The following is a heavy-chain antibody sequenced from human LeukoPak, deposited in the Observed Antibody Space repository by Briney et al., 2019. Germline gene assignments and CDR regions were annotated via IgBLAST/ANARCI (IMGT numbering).Heavy chain of an antibody. CDR1: GGTFSSYA. V-gene: IGHV1-69*04. CDR2: IIPILGIA. D-gene: IGHD2-2*01. Sequence: ASVKVSCKASGGTFSSYAISWVRQAPGQGLEWMGRIIPILGIANYAQKFQGRVTITADKSTSTAYMELSSLRSEDTAVYYCGRAPIHCSSTSCRNQFDYWGQGTLVTVSS. CDR3: GRAPIHCSSTSCRNQFDY. J-gene: IGHJ4*02.